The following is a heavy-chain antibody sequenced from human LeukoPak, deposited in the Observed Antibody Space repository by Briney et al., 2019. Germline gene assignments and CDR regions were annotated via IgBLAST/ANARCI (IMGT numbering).Heavy chain of an antibody. V-gene: IGHV4-34*01. CDR2: ITHGGSS. CDR3: ARFDIVATNWFDP. Sequence: PSETLSLTCAVYGGSFTGYYWSWIRQPPGNGLEWIGDITHGGSSTYNPSLKSGVSISVDTSKNQFSLKLMSVTAAETAMYYCARFDIVATNWFDPWGQGTLVTVSS. J-gene: IGHJ5*02. D-gene: IGHD5-12*01. CDR1: GGSFTGYY.